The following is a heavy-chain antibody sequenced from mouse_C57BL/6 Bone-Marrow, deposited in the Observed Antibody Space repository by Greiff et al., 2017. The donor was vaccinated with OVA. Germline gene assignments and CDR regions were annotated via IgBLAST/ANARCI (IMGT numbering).Heavy chain of an antibody. J-gene: IGHJ1*03. CDR2: INPNNGGT. CDR1: GYTFTDYN. D-gene: IGHD2-4*01. Sequence: VQLQQSGPELVKPGASVKIPCTASGYTFTDYNMDWVKQSHGQSLEWIGDINPNNGGTIYNQKFKGKATLTVDKSSSTAYMERRSLTSEDTADYYSARGAYSDYAWYFDVWGTGTTVTVSS. V-gene: IGHV1-18*01. CDR3: ARGAYSDYAWYFDV.